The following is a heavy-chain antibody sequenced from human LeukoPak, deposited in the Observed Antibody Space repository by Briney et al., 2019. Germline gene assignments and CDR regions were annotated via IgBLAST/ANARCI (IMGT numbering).Heavy chain of an antibody. CDR1: GFTVSSNY. Sequence: GGSLRLSCAASGFTVSSNYMSWVRQAPGKGLEWVSVIYSGGSTYYADSVKGRFTISRDNSKNTLYLQMNSLRAEDTAVYYCASIDSSSPGDYWGQGTLVTVSS. CDR3: ASIDSSSPGDY. J-gene: IGHJ4*02. V-gene: IGHV3-53*01. D-gene: IGHD6-13*01. CDR2: IYSGGST.